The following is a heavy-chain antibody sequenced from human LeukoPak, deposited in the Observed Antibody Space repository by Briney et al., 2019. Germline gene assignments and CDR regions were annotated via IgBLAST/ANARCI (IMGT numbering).Heavy chain of an antibody. D-gene: IGHD6-13*01. V-gene: IGHV1-69*04. CDR1: GGTFSSYA. CDR2: IIPILGIA. Sequence: SVKVSCKASGGTFSSYAISWVRQAPGQGLERMGRIIPILGIANYAQKFQGRVTITADKSTSTAYMELSSLRSEDTAVYYCARELAAAGTWFDPWGQGTLVTVSS. J-gene: IGHJ5*02. CDR3: ARELAAAGTWFDP.